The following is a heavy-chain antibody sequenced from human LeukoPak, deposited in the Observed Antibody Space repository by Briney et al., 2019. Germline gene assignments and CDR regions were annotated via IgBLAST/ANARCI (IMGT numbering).Heavy chain of an antibody. CDR2: ISAYNGNT. CDR3: ARDRASTRLGPPGDY. J-gene: IGHJ4*02. Sequence: ASVKVSCKASGYTFTSYGISWVRQAPGQGLEWMGWISAYNGNTNYAQKLQGRVTMTTDTSTSTAYMELRSLRSDDTAVYYCARDRASTRLGPPGDYWGQGTLVTVSS. V-gene: IGHV1-18*04. CDR1: GYTFTSYG. D-gene: IGHD2/OR15-2a*01.